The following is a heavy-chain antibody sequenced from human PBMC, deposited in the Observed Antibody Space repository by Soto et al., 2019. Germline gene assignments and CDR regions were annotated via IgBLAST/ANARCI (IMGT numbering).Heavy chain of an antibody. Sequence: GESLKISCKGSGYSFTSYWISWVRQMPGKGLEWMGRIDPSDSYTNYSPSFQGHVTISADKSISTAYLQWSSLKASDTAMYYCARLEPYGSGSYRSGYWGQGTLVTVSS. D-gene: IGHD3-10*01. V-gene: IGHV5-10-1*01. CDR2: IDPSDSYT. CDR3: ARLEPYGSGSYRSGY. J-gene: IGHJ4*02. CDR1: GYSFTSYW.